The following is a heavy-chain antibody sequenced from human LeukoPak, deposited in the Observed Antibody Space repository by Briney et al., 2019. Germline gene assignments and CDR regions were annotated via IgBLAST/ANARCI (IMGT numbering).Heavy chain of an antibody. CDR1: GGTFSSYA. V-gene: IGHV1-69*01. Sequence: GASVKVSCKASGGTFSSYAISWVRQAPGQGLEWMGGIIPIFGTANYAQKFQGRVTITADESTSTAYMELSSLRSEDTAVYYCARRGGYYTHDAFDIWGQGTMVTVSS. J-gene: IGHJ3*02. CDR3: ARRGGYYTHDAFDI. D-gene: IGHD3-3*01. CDR2: IIPIFGTA.